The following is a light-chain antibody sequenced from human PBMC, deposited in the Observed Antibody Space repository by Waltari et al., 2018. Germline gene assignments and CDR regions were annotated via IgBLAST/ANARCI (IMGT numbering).Light chain of an antibody. CDR3: SAYISRSISYVI. CDR1: SRAISDYNF. Sequence: QPALTQPASMSGSPGQSVTISCPGTSRAISDYNFVPLYQQHPGKGPKLNIYYVTYRASGVSNRFSGSKSGNRASLTISGLQAEDEADYYCSAYISRSISYVIFGGGTKLTVL. CDR2: YVT. V-gene: IGLV2-14*03. J-gene: IGLJ2*01.